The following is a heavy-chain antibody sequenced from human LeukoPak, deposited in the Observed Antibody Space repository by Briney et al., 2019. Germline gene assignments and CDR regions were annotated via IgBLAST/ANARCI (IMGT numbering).Heavy chain of an antibody. CDR3: ARDYSGSYFGY. J-gene: IGHJ4*02. V-gene: IGHV4-59*01. CDR1: GGSISSSY. D-gene: IGHD1-26*01. Sequence: PSETLSLTCTVSGGSISSSYWSWIRQPPGKGLEWIGYIYYSGSTNYNPSLKSRVTISVDTSKNQFSLKLSSVTAADTAVYYCARDYSGSYFGYWGQGTLVTVSS. CDR2: IYYSGST.